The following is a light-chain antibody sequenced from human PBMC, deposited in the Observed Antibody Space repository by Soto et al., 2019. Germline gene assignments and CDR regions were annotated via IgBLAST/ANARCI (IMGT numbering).Light chain of an antibody. CDR1: QSVSSRY. Sequence: EIVLTQSPGTLSLSPGERDTLSCRASQSVSSRYLAWYQHKPGEATRLLIYGASTRATGIPDRFSGSGSGTDFTLTISRLEHEDLAVYYCQQYGSLFTFGPGTKVDIK. V-gene: IGKV3-20*01. J-gene: IGKJ3*01. CDR3: QQYGSLFT. CDR2: GAS.